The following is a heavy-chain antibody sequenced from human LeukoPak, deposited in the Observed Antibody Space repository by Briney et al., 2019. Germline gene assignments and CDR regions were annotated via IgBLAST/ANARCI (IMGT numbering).Heavy chain of an antibody. J-gene: IGHJ5*02. CDR3: ARHVAASVWFDP. CDR1: GYTFTGYH. CDR2: INPNNGDT. D-gene: IGHD2-21*01. V-gene: IGHV1-2*02. Sequence: ASVKVSCRASGYTFTGYHIHWVRQAPGQGLEWMGWINPNNGDTYYAQNFQGRVTMTRDTSISTAYMEVSRLRSDDTAIYYCARHVAASVWFDPWGQGTLVTVSS.